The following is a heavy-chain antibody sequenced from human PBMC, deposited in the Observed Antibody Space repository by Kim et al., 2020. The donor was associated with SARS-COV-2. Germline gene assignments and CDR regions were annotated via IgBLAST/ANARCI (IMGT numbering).Heavy chain of an antibody. J-gene: IGHJ6*01. V-gene: IGHV1-18*01. D-gene: IGHD3-22*01. Sequence: ASVKVSCKASGYTFTSYGISWVRQAPGQGLEWMGWISAYNGNTNYAQKLHGRVTKTTDTSTSTAYMELRGPRSDDTAVYYCARRVYYDSSGRGRRWGLLDVWGTGATVTVSS. CDR1: GYTFTSYG. CDR2: ISAYNGNT. CDR3: ARRVYYDSSGRGRRWGLLDV.